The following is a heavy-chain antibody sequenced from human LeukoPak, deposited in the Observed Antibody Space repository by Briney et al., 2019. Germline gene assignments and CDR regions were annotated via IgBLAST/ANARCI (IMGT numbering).Heavy chain of an antibody. V-gene: IGHV1-8*03. CDR3: VVSDDYYDTSGYYYGAFHV. Sequence: GASVKVSCKGSGFTFTSYDINWVRQATGQGLEWMGWMNTNSGNTNYAQKFQGRVTITRSTSISTAYLEVSSLRSEDTAVYYCVVSDDYYDTSGYYYGAFHVWGQGTMVTVSS. D-gene: IGHD3-22*01. CDR1: GFTFTSYD. J-gene: IGHJ3*01. CDR2: MNTNSGNT.